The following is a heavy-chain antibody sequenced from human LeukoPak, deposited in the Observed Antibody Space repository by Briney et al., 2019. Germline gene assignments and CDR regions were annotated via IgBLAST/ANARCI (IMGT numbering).Heavy chain of an antibody. CDR2: ISGSGDST. CDR3: AKRARTYYYDSSGPGGAFDI. D-gene: IGHD3-22*01. V-gene: IGHV3-23*01. J-gene: IGHJ3*02. CDR1: GFTFSSYA. Sequence: AGGSLRLSCAASGFTFSSYAMTWVRQAPGKGLEWVSAISGSGDSTYYADSVKGRFTISRDNSKNTLYLQMNSLRAEDTAVYYCAKRARTYYYDSSGPGGAFDIWGQGTMVTVS.